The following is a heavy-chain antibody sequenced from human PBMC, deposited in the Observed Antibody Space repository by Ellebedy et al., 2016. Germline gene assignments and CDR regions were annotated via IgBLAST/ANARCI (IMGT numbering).Heavy chain of an antibody. Sequence: GGSLRLSCKGSGYSFTSYWIGWVRQMPGKGLEWMGIIYPGDSDTRYSPSFQGQVTISADKSISTAYLQWSSLKASDTAMYYCARAYYYDSSVYAFDIWGQGTMVTVSS. CDR1: GYSFTSYW. D-gene: IGHD3-22*01. CDR2: IYPGDSDT. J-gene: IGHJ3*02. CDR3: ARAYYYDSSVYAFDI. V-gene: IGHV5-51*01.